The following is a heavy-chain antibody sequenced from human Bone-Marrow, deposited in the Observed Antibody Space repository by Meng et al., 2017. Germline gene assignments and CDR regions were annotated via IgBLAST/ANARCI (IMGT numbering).Heavy chain of an antibody. Sequence: SLKISCAASGFTFDDYAMHWVRQAPGKGLEWVSGISWNSGSIGYADSVKGRFTISRDNAKNSLYLQMNSLRAEDMALYYCAKAETWYASRGEAFDIWGQGTMVTVSS. V-gene: IGHV3-9*03. J-gene: IGHJ3*02. CDR2: ISWNSGSI. D-gene: IGHD2-15*01. CDR1: GFTFDDYA. CDR3: AKAETWYASRGEAFDI.